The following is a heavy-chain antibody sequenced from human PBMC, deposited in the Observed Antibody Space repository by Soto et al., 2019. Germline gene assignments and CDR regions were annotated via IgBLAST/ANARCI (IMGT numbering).Heavy chain of an antibody. D-gene: IGHD3-22*01. Sequence: QVQLVQSGAEVKKPGSSVKVSCKASGGTFSSYAISWVRQAPGQGLEWMGGIIPIFGTANYAQKFQGRVTITADEYTSTAYMELSSLRSEDTAVYYCASSRYYYDSSGYYFYFDYWGQGTLVTVSS. CDR2: IIPIFGTA. V-gene: IGHV1-69*01. CDR1: GGTFSSYA. J-gene: IGHJ4*02. CDR3: ASSRYYYDSSGYYFYFDY.